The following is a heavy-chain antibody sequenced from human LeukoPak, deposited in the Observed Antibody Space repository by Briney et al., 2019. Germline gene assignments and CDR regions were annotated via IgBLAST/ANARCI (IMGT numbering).Heavy chain of an antibody. J-gene: IGHJ4*02. Sequence: GGSLRLSCAAAGFTFSSYAMSWVRQAPGKGLEWVSAISGSGGSTYYAGSVKGRFTISRDNSKNTLYLQMNSLRAEDTAVYYCAKNLHDFWSGYTFDYWGQGTLVTVSS. D-gene: IGHD3-3*01. V-gene: IGHV3-23*01. CDR3: AKNLHDFWSGYTFDY. CDR1: GFTFSSYA. CDR2: ISGSGGST.